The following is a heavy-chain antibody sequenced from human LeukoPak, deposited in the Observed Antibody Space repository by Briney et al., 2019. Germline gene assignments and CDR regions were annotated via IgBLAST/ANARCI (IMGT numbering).Heavy chain of an antibody. Sequence: GGSLRLSCAASGFTFSSYGMHWVRQAPGKGLELVAFIRYDGSNKYYADSVKGRFTISRDNSKNTLYLQMNSLRAEDTAVYYRAKSNSYYYDSSGFDYWGQGTLVTVSS. D-gene: IGHD3-22*01. CDR1: GFTFSSYG. V-gene: IGHV3-30*02. CDR2: IRYDGSNK. CDR3: AKSNSYYYDSSGFDY. J-gene: IGHJ4*02.